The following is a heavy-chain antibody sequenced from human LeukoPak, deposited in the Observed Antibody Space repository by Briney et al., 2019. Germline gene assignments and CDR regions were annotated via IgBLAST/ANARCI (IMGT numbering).Heavy chain of an antibody. V-gene: IGHV3-48*01. J-gene: IGHJ6*02. CDR1: GFTFSSYS. Sequence: GGFLRLSCAASGFTFSSYSMTWVRQAPGKGLEWVSYISSSSSTIYYADSVKGRFTISRDNTKNSLYLQMNSLRAEDTAVYYCARDTCSGGSCYIYYYYYGMDVWGQGTTVTVSS. D-gene: IGHD2-15*01. CDR2: ISSSSSTI. CDR3: ARDTCSGGSCYIYYYYYGMDV.